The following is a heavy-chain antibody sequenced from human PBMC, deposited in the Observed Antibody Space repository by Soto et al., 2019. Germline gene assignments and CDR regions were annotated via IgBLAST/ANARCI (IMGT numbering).Heavy chain of an antibody. CDR2: INTKNGNT. CDR3: ARDQAPYSNGWYY. Sequence: QIYLVQSGAEVKKPGASVKVSCKASGYTFTSYGIIWVRQAPGQGLEWMGWINTKNGNTHYAQKLQGRVTMTTDTSTTTAYMELRSLRTDVTAVYFCARDQAPYSNGWYYWGQGTLVTVSS. D-gene: IGHD6-19*01. V-gene: IGHV1-18*01. J-gene: IGHJ4*02. CDR1: GYTFTSYG.